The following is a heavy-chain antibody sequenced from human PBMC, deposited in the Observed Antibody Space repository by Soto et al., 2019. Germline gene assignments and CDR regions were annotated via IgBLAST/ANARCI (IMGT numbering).Heavy chain of an antibody. D-gene: IGHD3-22*01. Sequence: PSETLSLTCTASGASMSTYYWNWIRQTPGKGLEWIGYIYSSGSANYNPSLKSRVTISVDTSKAQFSLKLTSVTAADTAVYYCARAKDSSGYYPFDYWGQGTLVTVSS. J-gene: IGHJ4*02. CDR1: GASMSTYY. CDR2: IYSSGSA. CDR3: ARAKDSSGYYPFDY. V-gene: IGHV4-59*12.